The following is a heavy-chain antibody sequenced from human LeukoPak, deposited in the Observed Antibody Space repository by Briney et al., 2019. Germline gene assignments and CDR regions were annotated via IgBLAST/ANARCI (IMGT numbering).Heavy chain of an antibody. Sequence: PGGSLRLSCAASGFTFSSYAMHWVRQAPGKGLEWVAVISYDGSNKYYADSVKGRFTISRDNSKNTLYLQMNSLRAEDTAVYHCVRGNRRDFWGQGTLVTVSS. CDR1: GFTFSSYA. V-gene: IGHV3-30*04. J-gene: IGHJ4*02. CDR2: ISYDGSNK. D-gene: IGHD1-14*01. CDR3: VRGNRRDF.